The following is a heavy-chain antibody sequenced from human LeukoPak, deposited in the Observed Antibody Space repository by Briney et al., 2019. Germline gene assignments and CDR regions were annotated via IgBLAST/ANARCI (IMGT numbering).Heavy chain of an antibody. D-gene: IGHD3-22*01. CDR3: ARDRDSRWDFDL. CDR2: IKQDGSET. J-gene: IGHJ2*01. Sequence: GGTLRLSCAASGFTSSTYWMSWVRQAPGKGLEWVASIKQDGSETYYVDSVKGRFTLSRDNAKNSLYLQMNSLRADDTAVYYCARDRDSRWDFDLWGRGTLVTVSS. V-gene: IGHV3-7*01. CDR1: GFTSSTYW.